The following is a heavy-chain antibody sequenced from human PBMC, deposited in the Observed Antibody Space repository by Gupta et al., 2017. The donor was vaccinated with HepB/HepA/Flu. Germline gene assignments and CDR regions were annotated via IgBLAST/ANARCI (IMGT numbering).Heavy chain of an antibody. D-gene: IGHD4-17*01. CDR3: ARGHTTVNRQLDY. CDR2: ISGDSTPI. CDR1: GFTFSSYS. J-gene: IGHJ4*02. V-gene: IGHV3-21*01. Sequence: EVQLVESVGGPVKPGGSLRLSWAASGFTFSSYSMSWVRQAPGKGLEWVSIISGDSTPIYYADALRGRLTISRDNAKNSLYLQVNSLRAEDTAVYFCARGHTTVNRQLDYWFQGTLVTVSS.